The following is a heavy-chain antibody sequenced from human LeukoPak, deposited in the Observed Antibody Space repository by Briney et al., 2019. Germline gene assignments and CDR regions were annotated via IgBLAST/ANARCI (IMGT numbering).Heavy chain of an antibody. V-gene: IGHV3-48*01. J-gene: IGHJ4*02. CDR2: VSCGSSTI. Sequence: HSGGSLRLSCAASGFTFSSYTMIWVRQASRKGLEWVSSVSCGSSTIYYADSVKGRFTIPRDNAKNSLYLQMNSLRAEDTAVYFCARARASTSNLGYFDYWGQGTLVTVSS. CDR1: GFTFSSYT. CDR3: ARARASTSNLGYFDY. D-gene: IGHD1-26*01.